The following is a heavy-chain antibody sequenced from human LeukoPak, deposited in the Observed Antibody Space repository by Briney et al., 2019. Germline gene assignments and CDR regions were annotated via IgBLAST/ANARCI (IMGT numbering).Heavy chain of an antibody. J-gene: IGHJ5*02. CDR1: GFTFSSYA. Sequence: PGGSLRLSCAASGFTFSSYAMSWVRQAPGKGLEWISYISISSSTIFYADSVKGRFTISRDDAKNSLYLQMNSLRVEDTAVYYCARLKGRYHDSSGYYPFSPWGQGTLVTVSS. CDR3: ARLKGRYHDSSGYYPFSP. V-gene: IGHV3-48*01. D-gene: IGHD3-22*01. CDR2: ISISSSTI.